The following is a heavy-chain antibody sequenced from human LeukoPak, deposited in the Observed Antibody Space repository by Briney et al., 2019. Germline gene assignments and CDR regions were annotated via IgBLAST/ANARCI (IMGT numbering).Heavy chain of an antibody. CDR2: IKSKTDGGTA. Sequence: GGSLRLSCAASGFIFTDYGMHCVRQAPGKGLEWVGRIKSKTDGGTADYSAPVKGRFTISRDDTKKTMYLQLNSLKTEDTAVYYCTTPPGNYYAWAYFQHWGQGTLVTVSS. D-gene: IGHD1-26*01. CDR3: TTPPGNYYAWAYFQH. V-gene: IGHV3-15*01. CDR1: GFIFTDYG. J-gene: IGHJ1*01.